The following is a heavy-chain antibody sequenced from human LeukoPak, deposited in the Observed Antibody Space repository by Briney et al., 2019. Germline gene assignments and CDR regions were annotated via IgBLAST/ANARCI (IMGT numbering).Heavy chain of an antibody. V-gene: IGHV4-34*01. CDR1: GGSFSGYY. D-gene: IGHD4-11*01. CDR3: ARGGLNSNYFDS. Sequence: SETLSLTCAVYGGSFSGYYWSWVRQPPGKGLEWIGEINDSGSTKYIPSLKSRVTISVDTSKKQFSLKVNSVTAAYTAVYYCARGGLNSNYFDSWGQGTLVTVSP. CDR2: INDSGST. J-gene: IGHJ4*02.